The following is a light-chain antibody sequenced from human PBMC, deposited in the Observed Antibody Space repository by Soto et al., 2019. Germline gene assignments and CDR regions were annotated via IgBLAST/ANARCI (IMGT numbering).Light chain of an antibody. CDR1: SSNIGAGYE. J-gene: IGLJ3*02. CDR2: ADN. V-gene: IGLV1-40*01. Sequence: QAVVTQPTSVSRAPGQRVTISCTGSSSNIGAGYEVHWYQQLPGTAPKLLIYADNNRPSGVPDRFSGSKSGTSASLAITGLQAEDETDYFCQSYDSRLSGYVFGGGTKVTVL. CDR3: QSYDSRLSGYV.